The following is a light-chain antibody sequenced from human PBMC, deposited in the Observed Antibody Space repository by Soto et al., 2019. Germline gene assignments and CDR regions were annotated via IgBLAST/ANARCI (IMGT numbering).Light chain of an antibody. J-gene: IGKJ5*01. CDR3: QQVNSYPIT. CDR1: QGISSS. CDR2: TAS. Sequence: DIQLTQSPSFLSASVGDRVTITCRASQGISSSLAWYQQTPGKPPKLLIYTASTLQSGVPSRFSGSGSGTEFTLTISSLHPEDFANYYCQQVNSYPITFGQGTRLEIK. V-gene: IGKV1-9*01.